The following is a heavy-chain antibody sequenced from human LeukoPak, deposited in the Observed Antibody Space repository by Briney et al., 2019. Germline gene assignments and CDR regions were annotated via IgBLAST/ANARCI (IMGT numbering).Heavy chain of an antibody. V-gene: IGHV4-59*08. Sequence: SETLSLTCTVSGGSISGLYWSWIRQPPGKGLEWIGYIYYSETYYNPSLKSRVTISVDTSKNQFSLKLSSVTAADTAVYYCARTQAWGTVNTGYYYGMDVWGQGTTVTVSS. CDR1: GGSISGLY. D-gene: IGHD4-11*01. J-gene: IGHJ6*02. CDR3: ARTQAWGTVNTGYYYGMDV. CDR2: IYYSET.